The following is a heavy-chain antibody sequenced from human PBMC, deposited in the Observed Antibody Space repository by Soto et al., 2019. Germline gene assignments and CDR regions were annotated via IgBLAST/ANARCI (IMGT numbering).Heavy chain of an antibody. V-gene: IGHV4-31*03. J-gene: IGHJ6*03. CDR3: ARDRSGTPIYYYYMDV. D-gene: IGHD1-1*01. CDR1: GGSISSGGYY. CDR2: IYYSGNT. Sequence: SETLSLTCTVSGGSISSGGYYWSWIRQHPGKGLEWIGYIYYSGNTYYNPSLKSRVTISVDTSKNQFSLKLSSVTAADTAVYFCARDRSGTPIYYYYMDVWGKGTTVTVSS.